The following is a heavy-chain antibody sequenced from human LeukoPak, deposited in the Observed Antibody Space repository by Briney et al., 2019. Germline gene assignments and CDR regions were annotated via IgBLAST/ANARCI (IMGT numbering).Heavy chain of an antibody. J-gene: IGHJ4*02. CDR1: GGSITSTNCY. D-gene: IGHD2-21*02. CDR3: ARGELLDY. Sequence: SETLSLTCTVSGGSITSTNCYWGWIRQPPGKGLEWIGSIYYSGTTYYNPSLKSRVTMSLDTSKNQFSLKLSSVTAADSAVYYCARGELLDYWGQGTLVTVSS. V-gene: IGHV4-39*07. CDR2: IYYSGTT.